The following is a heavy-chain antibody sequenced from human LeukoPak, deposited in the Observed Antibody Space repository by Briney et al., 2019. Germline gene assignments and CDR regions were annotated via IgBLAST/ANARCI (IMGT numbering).Heavy chain of an antibody. D-gene: IGHD2-2*01. Sequence: SQTLSLTCVISGDSVSSNSAAWHWIRQSPSRGLEWLGRTYYRSQWYNDYAVSVKSRITINPDTSKNQFSLQLNSVTPQDTAVYYCARGGGYQLLSGYDAFDIWGQGAMVTVSS. CDR3: ARGGGYQLLSGYDAFDI. J-gene: IGHJ3*02. CDR1: GDSVSSNSAA. CDR2: TYYRSQWYN. V-gene: IGHV6-1*01.